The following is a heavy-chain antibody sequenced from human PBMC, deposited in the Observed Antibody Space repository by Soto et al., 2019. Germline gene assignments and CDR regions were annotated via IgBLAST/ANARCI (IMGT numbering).Heavy chain of an antibody. Sequence: QEQLEQSGAEVKKPGASVMVSCKASRYSFSGYYFHWVRQAPGQGPEWMGWINSDRGGTNDAKRLQVRDTVTRDTSTTTVYMELSSLRADDPAVYFCARTPSVGATTVILGDDAFDLWGQGTLITVSS. CDR1: RYSFSGYY. CDR3: ARTPSVGATTVILGDDAFDL. CDR2: INSDRGGT. V-gene: IGHV1-2*02. J-gene: IGHJ3*01. D-gene: IGHD1-26*01.